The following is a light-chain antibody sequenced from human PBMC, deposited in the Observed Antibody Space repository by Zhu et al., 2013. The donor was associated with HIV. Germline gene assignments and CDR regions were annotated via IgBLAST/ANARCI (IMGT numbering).Light chain of an antibody. CDR2: EVS. CDR3: CSYTRSSTYV. Sequence: QSALTQPASVSGSPGQSITISCTGTSSDLGGYNYVSWYQQHPGKAPKLMIYEVSNRPSGVSNRFSGSKSGNTASLTISGLQAEDEADYYCCSYTRSSTYVFGTATKVTVL. CDR1: SSDLGGYNY. V-gene: IGLV2-14*01. J-gene: IGLJ1*01.